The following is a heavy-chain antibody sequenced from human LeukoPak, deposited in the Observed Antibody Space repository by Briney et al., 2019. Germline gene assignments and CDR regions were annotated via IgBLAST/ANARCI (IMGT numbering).Heavy chain of an antibody. V-gene: IGHV3-7*01. CDR2: IKQDGSET. CDR1: GFTFSTYW. CDR3: ARQTAGYYSPFDY. D-gene: IGHD3-9*01. J-gene: IGHJ4*02. Sequence: GGSLRLSCAASGFTFSTYWMSWVRQAPGKGLEWVANIKQDGSETHYLDSMKGRFTISRDNADNSVYLHMSNLRAEDSAVYFCARQTAGYYSPFDYWGQGTLVTVSS.